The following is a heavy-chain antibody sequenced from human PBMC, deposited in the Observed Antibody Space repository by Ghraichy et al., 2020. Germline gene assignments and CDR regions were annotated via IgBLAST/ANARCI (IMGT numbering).Heavy chain of an antibody. J-gene: IGHJ5*02. CDR1: GGSVSSGSYY. V-gene: IGHV4-61*01. Sequence: SETLSLTCTVSGGSVSSGSYYWSWIRQPPGKGLEWIGYIYYSGSTNYNPSLKSRVTISVDTSKNQFSLKLSSVTAADTAVYYCARHIVVVPAATLGLYNWFDPWGQGTLVTVSS. CDR3: ARHIVVVPAATLGLYNWFDP. CDR2: IYYSGST. D-gene: IGHD2-2*01.